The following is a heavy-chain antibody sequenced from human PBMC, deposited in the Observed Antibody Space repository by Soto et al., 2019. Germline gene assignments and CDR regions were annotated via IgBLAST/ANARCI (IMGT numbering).Heavy chain of an antibody. Sequence: EVQLVESGGGLVQPGVSLTLSCAASGFTFSSYWMHWVRQAPGKGLVWVSRIKTDGSGTYYADSVQGRFTISRDNAKNTLYLLMNSLRVEDTAVYFCARGYGDRFDGNGYLGRHWGQGTLVTVSS. J-gene: IGHJ4*02. CDR1: GFTFSSYW. CDR3: ARGYGDRFDGNGYLGRH. D-gene: IGHD5-18*01. CDR2: IKTDGSGT. V-gene: IGHV3-74*01.